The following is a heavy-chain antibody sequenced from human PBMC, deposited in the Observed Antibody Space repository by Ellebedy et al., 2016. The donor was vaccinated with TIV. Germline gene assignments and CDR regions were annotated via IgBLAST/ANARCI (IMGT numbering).Heavy chain of an antibody. CDR3: TRDPETYYYGSGRDH. CDR2: IRTRAYGGTT. CDR1: GFTFGDYA. Sequence: GGSLRLSXAASGFTFGDYAIHWFRQAPGKGLEWVGFIRTRAYGGTTQYAASVKGRFTISRDDSKNIAYLQMNSLQTEDTAVYYCTRDPETYYYGSGRDHWGQGTLVRVSS. V-gene: IGHV3-49*03. J-gene: IGHJ5*02. D-gene: IGHD3-10*01.